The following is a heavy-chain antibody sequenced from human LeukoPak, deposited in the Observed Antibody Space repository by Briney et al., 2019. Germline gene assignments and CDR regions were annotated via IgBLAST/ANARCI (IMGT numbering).Heavy chain of an antibody. CDR2: ISGSGGST. CDR1: GFTFSSYA. J-gene: IGHJ5*02. V-gene: IGHV3-23*01. Sequence: GGSLRLSCAASGFTFSSYAMSWVRQAPGKGLEWVSAISGSGGSTYYAGSVRGRFTISRDNSKNTLYLQMNSLRAEDTAVYYCAKVEVWNYRGWFDPWGQGTLVTVSS. D-gene: IGHD1-7*01. CDR3: AKVEVWNYRGWFDP.